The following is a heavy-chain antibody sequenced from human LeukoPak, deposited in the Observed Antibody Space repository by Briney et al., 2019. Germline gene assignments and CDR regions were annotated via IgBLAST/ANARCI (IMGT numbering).Heavy chain of an antibody. J-gene: IGHJ4*02. CDR2: IIPIFGTA. V-gene: IGHV1-69*01. Sequence: EASVKVSCKASGGTFSSYGISWVRQAPGQGLEWMGGIIPIFGTADYAQKFQGRVTITADESTSTAYMELSSLRSEDTAVYYCAADRGLNFDYWGQGTLVTVSS. CDR1: GGTFSSYG. CDR3: AADRGLNFDY. D-gene: IGHD3-10*01.